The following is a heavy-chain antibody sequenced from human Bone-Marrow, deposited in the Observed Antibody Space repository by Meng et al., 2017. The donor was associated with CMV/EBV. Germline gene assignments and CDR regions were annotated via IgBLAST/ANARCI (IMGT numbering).Heavy chain of an antibody. CDR3: ARGRYCSSTSCVNTVLYYYYGMDV. Sequence: SETLSLTCAVYGGSFSGYYWRWIRQPPGKGLEWIGEINHSGSTNYNPSLKSRVTISVDTSKNQFSLKLSSVTAADTAVYYCARGRYCSSTSCVNTVLYYYYGMDVWGQGTTVTVSS. CDR1: GGSFSGYY. J-gene: IGHJ6*02. V-gene: IGHV4-34*01. D-gene: IGHD2-2*01. CDR2: INHSGST.